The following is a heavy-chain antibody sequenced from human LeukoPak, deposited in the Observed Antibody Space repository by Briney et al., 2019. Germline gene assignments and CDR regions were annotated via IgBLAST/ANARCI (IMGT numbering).Heavy chain of an antibody. CDR1: GFTFSTYA. CDR2: ISGSGGST. J-gene: IGHJ4*02. V-gene: IGHV3-23*01. CDR3: AKDPIWWNYFDY. D-gene: IGHD3-16*01. Sequence: GSLRLSCAASGFTFSTYAMSWVRQAPGKGLEWVSAISGSGGSTYYADSVKGRFTISRDNSKNTLYLQMNSLRAEDTAVYYCAKDPIWWNYFDYWGQGTLVTVSS.